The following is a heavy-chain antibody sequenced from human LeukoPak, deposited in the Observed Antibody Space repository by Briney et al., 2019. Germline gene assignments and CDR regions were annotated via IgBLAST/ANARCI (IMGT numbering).Heavy chain of an antibody. CDR2: TYYRSKWYS. D-gene: IGHD3-10*01. V-gene: IGHV6-1*01. J-gene: IGHJ4*02. CDR1: GDSVSSNSAA. CDR3: ARMVGLVSDY. Sequence: SQTLSLTCAIPGDSVSSNSAAWNWIRQPPSRGLEWLGRTYYRSKWYSYYAPSVKSRITINPDTSKNQFSLQLKSVTPEDTAVYYCARMVGLVSDYWGQGTLVTVSS.